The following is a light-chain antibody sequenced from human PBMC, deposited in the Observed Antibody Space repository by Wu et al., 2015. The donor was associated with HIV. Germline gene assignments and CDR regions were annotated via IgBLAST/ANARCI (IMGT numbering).Light chain of an antibody. CDR1: QSISDF. CDR2: KGS. J-gene: IGKJ1*01. Sequence: DIQLTQSYSILSASIGDTVTIVCRASQSISDFLAWYQQKPGKAPKLLIYKGSALENGVPSKFSGGGSGTEFTLTIRSLQPDDFATYFCQYYGAFGQGTKVEI. CDR3: QYYGA. V-gene: IGKV1-5*03.